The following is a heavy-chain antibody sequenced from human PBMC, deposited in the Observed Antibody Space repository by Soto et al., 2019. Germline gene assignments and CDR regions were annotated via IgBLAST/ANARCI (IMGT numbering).Heavy chain of an antibody. J-gene: IGHJ3*02. CDR1: GYTFTSYY. D-gene: IGHD1-26*01. Sequence: ASVKGSCKASGYTFTSYYMHWGRQAPGQGLEWMGIINPSGGSTSYAQKFQGRVTMTRDTSTSTVYMELSSLRSEDTAVYYCARAWDPGDAFDIWGQGTMVTVSS. CDR2: INPSGGST. CDR3: ARAWDPGDAFDI. V-gene: IGHV1-46*01.